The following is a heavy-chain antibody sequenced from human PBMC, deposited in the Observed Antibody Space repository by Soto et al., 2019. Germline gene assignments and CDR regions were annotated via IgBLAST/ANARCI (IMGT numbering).Heavy chain of an antibody. CDR2: ISSTSSVI. V-gene: IGHV3-48*02. CDR3: ARDFLPGKP. J-gene: IGHJ5*02. CDR1: GFRLYDYG. Sequence: GGSLRLSCVDSGFRLYDYGMHLDRQAPGKGLGWVSYISSTSSVIYYADSVKGRFTISRDNDKNSVYLQMNRVRDEDTAVYYCARDFLPGKPLGQGTLVTVSS.